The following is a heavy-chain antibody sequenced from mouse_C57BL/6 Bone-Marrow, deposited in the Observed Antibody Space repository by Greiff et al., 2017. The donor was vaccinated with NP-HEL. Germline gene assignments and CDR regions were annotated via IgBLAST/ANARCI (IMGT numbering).Heavy chain of an antibody. V-gene: IGHV1-81*01. Sequence: QVQLKESGAELARPGASVKLSCKASGYTFTSYGISWVKQRTGQGLEWIGEIYPRSGNTYYNEKFKGKATLTADKSSSTAYMELRSLTSEDSAVYFCARGGLPWFAYWGQGTLVTVSA. CDR2: IYPRSGNT. CDR3: ARGGLPWFAY. J-gene: IGHJ3*01. CDR1: GYTFTSYG.